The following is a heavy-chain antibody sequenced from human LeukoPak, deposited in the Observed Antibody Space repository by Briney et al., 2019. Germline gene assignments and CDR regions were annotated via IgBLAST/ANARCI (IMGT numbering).Heavy chain of an antibody. Sequence: PGGSLRLSCAASGFTFSSYAMHWVRQAPGKGLEWVAVISYDGSNKYYADSVKGRFTISRDNSKHTLYLQMNSLRAEDTAVYYCARDYYDSSGYYSFDYWGQGTLVTVSS. V-gene: IGHV3-30*01. CDR2: ISYDGSNK. J-gene: IGHJ4*02. CDR1: GFTFSSYA. D-gene: IGHD3-22*01. CDR3: ARDYYDSSGYYSFDY.